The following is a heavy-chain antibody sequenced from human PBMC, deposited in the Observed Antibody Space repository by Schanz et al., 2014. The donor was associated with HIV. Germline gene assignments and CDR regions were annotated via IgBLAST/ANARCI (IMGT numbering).Heavy chain of an antibody. J-gene: IGHJ4*02. D-gene: IGHD6-13*01. CDR1: GGTFNIYT. V-gene: IGHV1-69*01. Sequence: QVPLVQSGAEVKMPGSSVKVSCKASGGTFNIYTISWVRQAPGQGLEWMGGIIPLFGTSNYAQKFQGRATSTADESTSTAYMELSSLRSEDTAVYYCARDSPVAAGTLDYWGQGTLVTVSS. CDR3: ARDSPVAAGTLDY. CDR2: IIPLFGTS.